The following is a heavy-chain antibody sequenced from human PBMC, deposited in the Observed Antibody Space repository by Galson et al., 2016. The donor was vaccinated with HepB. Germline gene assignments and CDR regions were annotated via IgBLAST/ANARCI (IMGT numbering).Heavy chain of an antibody. V-gene: IGHV3-49*04. J-gene: IGHJ4*02. CDR1: GFTLGDYA. Sequence: SLRLSCAASGFTLGDYAVTWVRQAPGKGLEWVGFIRSKGYSGTIEYAASVKGRFTISRDDSNGIAYLQMYSLKIADAAVYYCARSIPGDSWSGYFHDFWGQGTLVTVSS. CDR3: ARSIPGDSWSGYFHDF. CDR2: IRSKGYSGTI. D-gene: IGHD3-3*01.